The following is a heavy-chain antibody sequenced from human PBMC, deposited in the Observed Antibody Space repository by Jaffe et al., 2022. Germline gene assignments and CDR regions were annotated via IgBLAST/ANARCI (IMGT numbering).Heavy chain of an antibody. CDR3: ARVKRFWSGYYEGGKSWFDP. J-gene: IGHJ5*02. CDR2: INHSGST. V-gene: IGHV4-34*01. CDR1: GGSFSGYY. Sequence: QVQLQQWGAGLLKPSETLSLTCAVYGGSFSGYYWSWIRQPPGKGLEWIGEINHSGSTNYNPSLKSRVTISVDTSKNQFSLKLSSVTAADTAVYYCARVKRFWSGYYEGGKSWFDPWGQGTLVTVSS. D-gene: IGHD3-3*01.